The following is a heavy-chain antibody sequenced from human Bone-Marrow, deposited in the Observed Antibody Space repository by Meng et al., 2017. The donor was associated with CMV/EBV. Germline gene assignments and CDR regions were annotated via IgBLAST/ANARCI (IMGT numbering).Heavy chain of an antibody. CDR1: GYTFIGYY. CDR2: IDPKSGDT. CDR3: AREQAGDYGSGQDALDI. V-gene: IGHV1-2*02. D-gene: IGHD3-10*01. Sequence: ASVKVSCKASGYTFIGYYIHWVRQAPGQGLEWMGWIDPKSGDTNSAQKFQGRVTMTRDTSITTVYMGLSSLRSDDTAVYYCAREQAGDYGSGQDALDIWGQGTMVTVSS. J-gene: IGHJ3*02.